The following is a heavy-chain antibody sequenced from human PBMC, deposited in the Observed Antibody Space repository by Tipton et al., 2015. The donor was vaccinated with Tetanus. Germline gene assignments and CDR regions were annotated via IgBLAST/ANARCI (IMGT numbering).Heavy chain of an antibody. CDR1: GGSINSGGYY. Sequence: TLSLTCTVSGGSINSGGYYWSWLRQHPGKGLEWIGYIYYTGSTDYNPSLKSRVTISVDTSKSQFSLELTSVTAADTAVYYCARDSYYSSRWSFADYWGQGTLVTVSS. V-gene: IGHV4-31*03. CDR2: IYYTGST. CDR3: ARDSYYSSRWSFADY. D-gene: IGHD3-22*01. J-gene: IGHJ4*02.